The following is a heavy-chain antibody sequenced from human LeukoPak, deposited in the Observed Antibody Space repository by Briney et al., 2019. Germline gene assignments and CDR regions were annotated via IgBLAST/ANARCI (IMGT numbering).Heavy chain of an antibody. J-gene: IGHJ1*01. Sequence: ASVKVSCKASGYTFTCYYMHWVRQAPGQGLEWMGRINPNSGGTNYAQKFQGRVTMTRDTSISTAYMELSRLRSDDTAVYYCASDPYLDSSGYYGYFQHWGQGTLVTVSS. CDR3: ASDPYLDSSGYYGYFQH. CDR1: GYTFTCYY. D-gene: IGHD3-22*01. CDR2: INPNSGGT. V-gene: IGHV1-2*06.